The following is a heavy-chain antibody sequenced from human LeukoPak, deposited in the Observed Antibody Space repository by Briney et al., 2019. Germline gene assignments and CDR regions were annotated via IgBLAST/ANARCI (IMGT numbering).Heavy chain of an antibody. CDR2: ISISGGSA. CDR3: AKDRDLLFAHCWFDL. J-gene: IGHJ5*02. Sequence: GGSLRLSCAASGFTFSTYAMSWVRQAPGKGLEWVSGISISGGSAYYADSVKGRFTISRDDSKNTLYLQMNRLRAEDTAVYYCAKDRDLLFAHCWFDLWGQGILVTVSS. CDR1: GFTFSTYA. V-gene: IGHV3-23*01. D-gene: IGHD3-10*01.